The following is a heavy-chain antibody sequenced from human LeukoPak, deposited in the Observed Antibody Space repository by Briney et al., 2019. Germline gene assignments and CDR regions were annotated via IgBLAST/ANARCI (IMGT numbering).Heavy chain of an antibody. CDR1: GDSISTYY. CDR2: IYYRVTS. J-gene: IGHJ5*02. Sequence: SETLSLTCTVSGDSISTYYWSWIRQPPGKGLEWIGYIYYRVTSDYNPSLKSRVTMSVDMSTRQISLKLSSVTAADTAVYYCARGVYYDTSDNWFDPWGQGTLVTVSS. CDR3: ARGVYYDTSDNWFDP. D-gene: IGHD3-22*01. V-gene: IGHV4-59*01.